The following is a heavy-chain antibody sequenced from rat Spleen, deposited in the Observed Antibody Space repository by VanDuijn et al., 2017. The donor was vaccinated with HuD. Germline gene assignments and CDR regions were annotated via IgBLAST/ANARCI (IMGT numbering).Heavy chain of an antibody. CDR3: TRGGNYDFDY. Sequence: EVQLVESGGGLVQPGRSLKLSCVASGFTFNNYWMSWIRQAPGKGLEWVASITNTGDSIFYPDSVKGRFTISRDNAQNTLYLQMNSLRSDDMATYYCTRGGNYDFDYWGQGVMVTVSS. J-gene: IGHJ2*01. D-gene: IGHD1-10*01. V-gene: IGHV5-31*01. CDR2: ITNTGDSI. CDR1: GFTFNNYW.